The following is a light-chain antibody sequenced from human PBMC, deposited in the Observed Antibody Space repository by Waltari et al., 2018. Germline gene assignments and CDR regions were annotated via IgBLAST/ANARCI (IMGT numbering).Light chain of an antibody. V-gene: IGKV3-15*01. CDR2: GAS. J-gene: IGKJ1*01. CDR3: QHHNNWPPRWT. Sequence: EIVMTQSPATLSVSPGDRATLSCRASQSVSRNLAWYQQKPGQAPRLLIYGASTRATGVPAKFSGSGSGPEYTLTISSLQSEDFAVYYCQHHNNWPPRWTFGQGTKVEIK. CDR1: QSVSRN.